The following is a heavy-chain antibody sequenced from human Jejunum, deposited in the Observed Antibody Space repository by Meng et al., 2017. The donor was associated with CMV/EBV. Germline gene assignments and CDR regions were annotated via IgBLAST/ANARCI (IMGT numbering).Heavy chain of an antibody. Sequence: VESGGGCVQTGGSLRLACAASGFTFSSSAMHWVRQFPGKGLEWVSFIAHDRSTKTYTDSVKGRFTISRDDSKNTVYLEMNSLRVEDTAVYYCVKDLFYSFDYWGQGSLVTVSS. CDR3: VKDLFYSFDY. CDR1: GFTFSSSA. J-gene: IGHJ4*02. D-gene: IGHD4-11*01. V-gene: IGHV3-30*02. CDR2: IAHDRSTK.